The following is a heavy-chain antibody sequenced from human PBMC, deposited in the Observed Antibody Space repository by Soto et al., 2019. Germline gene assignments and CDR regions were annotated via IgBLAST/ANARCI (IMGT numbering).Heavy chain of an antibody. CDR3: AREGGRVNSSSWHYIRIYYYYGMDV. D-gene: IGHD6-13*01. CDR1: GGSISSGDYY. CDR2: IYYSGST. Sequence: QVQLQESGPGLVKPSQTLSLTCTVSGGSISSGDYYWSWIRQPPGKGLEWIGYIYYSGSTYYNPSLKSQVNISVDTSKNQCSLKLSSVTAADTAVYYCAREGGRVNSSSWHYIRIYYYYGMDVWGQGTTVTVSS. J-gene: IGHJ6*02. V-gene: IGHV4-30-4*01.